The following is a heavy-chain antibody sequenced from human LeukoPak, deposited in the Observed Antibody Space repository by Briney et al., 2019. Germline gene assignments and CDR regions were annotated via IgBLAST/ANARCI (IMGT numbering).Heavy chain of an antibody. V-gene: IGHV1-69*01. Sequence: SVKVSCKASGGTFSSYAISWVRQAPGQGLEWMGGIIPIFGTANYAQKFQGRVTITADESTSTAYMELSSLRSEGTAVYYCATDYDYVWGFDYWGQGTLVTVSS. D-gene: IGHD3-16*01. J-gene: IGHJ4*02. CDR3: ATDYDYVWGFDY. CDR1: GGTFSSYA. CDR2: IIPIFGTA.